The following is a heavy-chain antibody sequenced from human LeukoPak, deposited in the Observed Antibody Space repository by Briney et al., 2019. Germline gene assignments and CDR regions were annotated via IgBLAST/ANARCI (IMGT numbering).Heavy chain of an antibody. D-gene: IGHD6-13*01. V-gene: IGHV1-18*01. CDR1: GYTLTTHG. CDR2: VSDYNGNT. J-gene: IGHJ4*02. Sequence: ASVKVSCKASGYTLTTHGISWVRQAPGQGLEWMGWVSDYNGNTNYAQKLQGRVTMTTDTSTSTAYMELRSLRYDDTAVNYCASVSSSWYEYWGQGTLVTVSS. CDR3: ASVSSSWYEY.